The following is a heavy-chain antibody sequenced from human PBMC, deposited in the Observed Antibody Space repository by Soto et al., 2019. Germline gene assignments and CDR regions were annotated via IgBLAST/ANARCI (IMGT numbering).Heavy chain of an antibody. CDR3: ARDPGVYSSSWYFDY. Sequence: ASVKVSCKASGVTFSSYAISWVRQAPGQGLEWMGGIIPIFGTANYAQKFQGRVTITADESTSTAYMELSSLRSEDTAVYYCARDPGVYSSSWYFDYWGQGTLVTVSS. V-gene: IGHV1-69*13. J-gene: IGHJ4*02. D-gene: IGHD6-13*01. CDR1: GVTFSSYA. CDR2: IIPIFGTA.